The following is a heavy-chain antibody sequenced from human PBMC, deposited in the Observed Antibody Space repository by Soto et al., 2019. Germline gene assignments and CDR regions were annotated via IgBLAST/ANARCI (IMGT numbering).Heavy chain of an antibody. CDR3: ARDLWLLGYYGMDV. CDR2: IWYDGSNK. D-gene: IGHD3-9*01. V-gene: IGHV3-33*01. CDR1: GFTFSSYG. Sequence: QVQLVESGGGVVQPGRSLRLSCAASGFTFSSYGMHWVRQAPGKGLEWVAVIWYDGSNKYYADSVKGRFTISRDNSKNTLYLQKNSLRAEDTAVYYCARDLWLLGYYGMDVWGQGTTVTVSS. J-gene: IGHJ6*01.